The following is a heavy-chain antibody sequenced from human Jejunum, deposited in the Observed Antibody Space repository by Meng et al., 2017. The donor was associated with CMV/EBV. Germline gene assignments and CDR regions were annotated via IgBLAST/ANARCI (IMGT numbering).Heavy chain of an antibody. D-gene: IGHD3-16*01. V-gene: IGHV3-72*01. CDR2: IRKRAESSTI. Sequence: VIIFSDQHMDWVRQAPGKGLEWVGRIRKRAESSTIDYAASVRGRFIISRDDSKNSLYLQMNNLETEDTAVYYCARDLSRGISYETGSWGQGTLVTVSS. J-gene: IGHJ5*02. CDR3: ARDLSRGISYETGS. CDR1: VIIFSDQH.